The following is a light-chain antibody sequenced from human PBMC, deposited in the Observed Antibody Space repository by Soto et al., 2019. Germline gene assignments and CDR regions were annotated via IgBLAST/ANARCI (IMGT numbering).Light chain of an antibody. CDR3: ISYTGSSTSYV. Sequence: QSVLTQPASVSGSPGQSITIPCSGTSSDVGSYNHVAWYQQFPGKTPKPIIYEVTYRPSGVSHRFSASKSGNTASLTISGLQAEDEADYYCISYTGSSTSYVFGTGTKVTVL. CDR2: EVT. CDR1: SSDVGSYNH. V-gene: IGLV2-14*01. J-gene: IGLJ1*01.